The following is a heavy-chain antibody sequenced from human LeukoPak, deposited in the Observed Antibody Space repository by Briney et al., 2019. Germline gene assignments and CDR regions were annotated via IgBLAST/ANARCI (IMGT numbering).Heavy chain of an antibody. Sequence: LTGGSLRLSCGASGFPFSRYWMNWVRQGPGTGLLWGVRISIDGTITTYADSVEGRFTISRDNAKNTLYLQMNSLRADDTAVYYCAKPPEVGATVAYFDYWGQGTLVTVSS. CDR3: AKPPEVGATVAYFDY. CDR1: GFPFSRYW. CDR2: ISIDGTIT. V-gene: IGHV3-74*01. J-gene: IGHJ4*02. D-gene: IGHD1-26*01.